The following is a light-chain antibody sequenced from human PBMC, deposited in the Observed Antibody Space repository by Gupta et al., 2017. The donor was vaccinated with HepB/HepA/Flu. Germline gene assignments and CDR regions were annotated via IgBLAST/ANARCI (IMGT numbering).Light chain of an antibody. CDR1: TLGNKY. CDR3: QSWDSSTNV. V-gene: IGLV3-1*01. CDR2: QDN. J-gene: IGLJ2*01. Sequence: YELTHLPSRSVSPGQTASITCSGETLGNKYANWYQQRPGQSPVLVIYQDNRRSPGIPERFSCSSSGNAATLTISGTQAMDAADYYCQSWDSSTNVFGGGTKLTVL.